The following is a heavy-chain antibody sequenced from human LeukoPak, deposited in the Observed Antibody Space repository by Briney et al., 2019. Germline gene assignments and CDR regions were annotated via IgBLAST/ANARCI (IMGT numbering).Heavy chain of an antibody. CDR2: IYYSGST. CDR3: ARRGGGQWLVLDY. V-gene: IGHV4-30-4*01. D-gene: IGHD6-19*01. J-gene: IGHJ4*02. CDR1: GGSISSGDYY. Sequence: SETLSLTCTVSGGSISSGDYYWSWIRQPLGKGLEWIGYIYYSGSTYYNPSLKSRVTISVDTSKNQFSLKLSSVTAADTAVYYCARRGGGQWLVLDYWGQGTLVTVSS.